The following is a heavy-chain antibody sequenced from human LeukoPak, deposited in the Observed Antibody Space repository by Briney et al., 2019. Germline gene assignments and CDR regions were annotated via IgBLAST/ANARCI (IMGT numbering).Heavy chain of an antibody. V-gene: IGHV4-34*01. CDR1: GGSFSGYY. Sequence: PSETLSLTCAVYGGSFSGYYWSWIRQPPGKGLEWIGEINHSGSTNYNPSLKSRAAISVDTSKNQFSLKLSSVTAADTAVYYCAALEVTAIPLILPRYWGQGTLVTVSS. J-gene: IGHJ4*02. D-gene: IGHD2-21*02. CDR3: AALEVTAIPLILPRY. CDR2: INHSGST.